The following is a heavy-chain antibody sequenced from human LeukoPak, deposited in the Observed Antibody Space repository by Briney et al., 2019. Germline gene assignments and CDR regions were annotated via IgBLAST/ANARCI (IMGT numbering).Heavy chain of an antibody. D-gene: IGHD2-8*01. CDR2: IYYSGST. J-gene: IGHJ5*02. CDR3: VRGSMLGKGVDP. V-gene: IGHV4-30-4*08. CDR1: GGSISSGEYY. Sequence: SETLSLPCTVSGGSISSGEYYWSWMRQPPGKGLEWIGYIYYSGSTYYNPSLKSRVTISVDTSKNQFSLKLSSVTAADTAVECCVRGSMLGKGVDPWGQRTMVTV.